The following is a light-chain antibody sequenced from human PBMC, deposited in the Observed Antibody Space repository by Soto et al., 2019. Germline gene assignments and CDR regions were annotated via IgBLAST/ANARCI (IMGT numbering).Light chain of an antibody. CDR2: DAS. V-gene: IGKV3-11*01. J-gene: IGKJ5*01. CDR3: QQRSNWPST. CDR1: QSVSSS. Sequence: EIVLTQSPATLSLSPGERVTLSCRASQSVSSSLVWYQQKPGQAPRLLIYDASNRATGIPARFSGSGSGTDFTLTISSLEPEDFEVYYCQQRSNWPSTFGQGTRLEIK.